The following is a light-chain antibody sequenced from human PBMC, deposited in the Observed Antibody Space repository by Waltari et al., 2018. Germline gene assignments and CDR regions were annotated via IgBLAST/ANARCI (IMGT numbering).Light chain of an antibody. CDR3: QQSYSTPYT. J-gene: IGKJ2*01. V-gene: IGKV1-39*01. Sequence: DIQMTQSPSSLSASVGDRVTITCRESQSISNYLNWYQQKPGRVPKLLIYAASNLQSGVPSRFSGSGSGTDFTLTISSLQPEDFATYYCQQSYSTPYTFGQGTKLEIK. CDR1: QSISNY. CDR2: AAS.